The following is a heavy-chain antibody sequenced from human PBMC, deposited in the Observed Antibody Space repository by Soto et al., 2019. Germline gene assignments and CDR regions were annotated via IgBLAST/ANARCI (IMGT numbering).Heavy chain of an antibody. V-gene: IGHV4-61*01. Sequence: SETLSLTCTVSGGSVSSGTYYWSWIRQPPGKGLEWIGYIYYSGSTNYNPSLKSRVTISVDTSKNQFSLKLSSVTAADTAVYYCARRWGPTFDYWGQGTLVTVSS. CDR1: GGSVSSGTYY. CDR3: ARRWGPTFDY. D-gene: IGHD1-26*01. CDR2: IYYSGST. J-gene: IGHJ4*02.